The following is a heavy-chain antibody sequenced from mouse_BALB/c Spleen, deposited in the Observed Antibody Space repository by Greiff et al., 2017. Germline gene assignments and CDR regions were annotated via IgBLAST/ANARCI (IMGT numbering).Heavy chain of an antibody. Sequence: VQLKESGAELVRPGALVKLSCKASGFNIKDYYMHWVKQRPEQGLEWIGWIDPENGNTIYDPKFQGKASITADTSSNTACLQLSSLTSEDTAVYYCAWGYAMDYWGQGTSVTVSS. CDR1: GFNIKDYY. CDR2: IDPENGNT. CDR3: AWGYAMDY. V-gene: IGHV14-1*02. D-gene: IGHD4-1*01. J-gene: IGHJ4*01.